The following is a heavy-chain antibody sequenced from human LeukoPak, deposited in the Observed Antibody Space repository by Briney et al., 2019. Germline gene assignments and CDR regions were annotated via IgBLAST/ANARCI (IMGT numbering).Heavy chain of an antibody. V-gene: IGHV4-30-2*01. D-gene: IGHD2-8*01. CDR2: IYHSGST. J-gene: IGHJ5*02. Sequence: SETLSLTCAVSGGSISSGGYSWSWIRQPPGKGLEWIGYIYHSGSTYYNPSLKSRVTISVDRSKNQFSLKLSSVTAADTAVYYCARDRGTNGEFDPWGQGTLVTVSS. CDR3: ARDRGTNGEFDP. CDR1: GGSISSGGYS.